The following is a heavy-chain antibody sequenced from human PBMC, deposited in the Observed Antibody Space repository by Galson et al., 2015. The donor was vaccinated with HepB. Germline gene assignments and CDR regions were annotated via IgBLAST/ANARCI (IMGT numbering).Heavy chain of an antibody. CDR1: GFTFNTYS. CDR2: ISYNGSSK. Sequence: SLRLSCAASGFTFNTYSMHWVRQAPGKGLEWVALISYNGSSKYSADSMRGRFIISGDNSKNTLYLQMNSLRVADTAIYYCARGGRGGQQWVVAPADWGQGTLVSVSS. V-gene: IGHV3-30-3*01. D-gene: IGHD6-19*01. J-gene: IGHJ4*02. CDR3: ARGGRGGQQWVVAPAD.